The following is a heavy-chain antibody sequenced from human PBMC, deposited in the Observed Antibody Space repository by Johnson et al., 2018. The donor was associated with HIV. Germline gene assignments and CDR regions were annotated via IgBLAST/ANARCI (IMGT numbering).Heavy chain of an antibody. Sequence: QVQLVESGGGVVQPGRSLRLSCAASGFAFSSYGMHWVRQAPGKGLEWVAIISYDGSNKYYADSVKGRFTISRDNSKNTLYLQMNSLRAEDTAVYYCARDRPSKWLRSNDDAFDIWGQGPMVTVSS. CDR2: ISYDGSNK. J-gene: IGHJ3*02. CDR3: ARDRPSKWLRSNDDAFDI. CDR1: GFAFSSYG. D-gene: IGHD5-12*01. V-gene: IGHV3-30*03.